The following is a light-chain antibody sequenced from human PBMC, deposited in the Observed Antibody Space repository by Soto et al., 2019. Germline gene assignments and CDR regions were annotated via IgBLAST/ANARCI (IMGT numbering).Light chain of an antibody. CDR2: GNI. V-gene: IGLV1-40*01. CDR3: QSYASSLSGYV. CDR1: TSNIGACYD. J-gene: IGLJ1*01. Sequence: QSVLTQPPSVSGSPGQRVTISCTGGTSNIGACYDVHWYQQLPGAAPKLLIFGNINRPSGVPDRFSGSKSGTSASLAITGLQAEDEADYYCQSYASSLSGYVFGTGTKVTVL.